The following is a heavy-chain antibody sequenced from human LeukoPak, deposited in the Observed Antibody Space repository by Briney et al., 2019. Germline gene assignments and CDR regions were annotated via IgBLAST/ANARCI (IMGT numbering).Heavy chain of an antibody. V-gene: IGHV3-11*01. CDR3: ARRVVTAIRDAFDI. D-gene: IGHD2-21*02. CDR2: ISSSGSTI. J-gene: IGHJ3*02. Sequence: PGGSLRLSCAASGFTFGDYYMTWIRPAPGKGLEWVSYISSSGSTIYYADSVKGRFTISRDNAKNSLYLQMNSLRAEDTAVYYCARRVVTAIRDAFDIWGQGTMVTVSS. CDR1: GFTFGDYY.